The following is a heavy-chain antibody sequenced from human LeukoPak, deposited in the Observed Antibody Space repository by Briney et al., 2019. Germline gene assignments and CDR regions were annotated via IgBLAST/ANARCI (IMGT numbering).Heavy chain of an antibody. CDR2: INHSGST. Sequence: SETLSLTCVVYGGSFSDYYWNWIRPPPGKGLEWIGEINHSGSTNYSPSLKSRVTISVDTSKNQFSLKMSSVTAADTAIYYCARGRGLARLNWFDPWGQGTLVTVSS. V-gene: IGHV4-34*01. D-gene: IGHD3-10*01. J-gene: IGHJ5*02. CDR1: GGSFSDYY. CDR3: ARGRGLARLNWFDP.